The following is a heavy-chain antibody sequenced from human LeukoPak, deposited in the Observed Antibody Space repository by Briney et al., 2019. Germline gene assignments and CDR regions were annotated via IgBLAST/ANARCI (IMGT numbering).Heavy chain of an antibody. V-gene: IGHV1-8*01. CDR1: GYTFTSYD. CDR2: MNPNSGNT. CDR3: ARMGRAAAGTRNWFDP. D-gene: IGHD6-13*01. J-gene: IGHJ5*02. Sequence: ASVKVSCKASGYTFTSYDINWVRQATGQGLEWMGWMNPNSGNTGYAQKFQGRVTMTRNTSISTAYMELSSLRSEDTAVYYCARMGRAAAGTRNWFDPWGQGTLVTVSS.